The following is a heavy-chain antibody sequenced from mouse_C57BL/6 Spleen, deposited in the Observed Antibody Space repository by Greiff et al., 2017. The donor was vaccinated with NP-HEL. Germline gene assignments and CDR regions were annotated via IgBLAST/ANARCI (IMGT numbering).Heavy chain of an antibody. Sequence: VQLQQPGAELVRPGSSVKLSCKASGYTFTSYWMDWVKQRPGQGLEWIGNIYPSDSETHYNQKFKDKTTLTVDKYSSTAYMQLSSLTSEDSAVYYCARCYSNYVYWYFDVWGTGTTVTVSS. D-gene: IGHD2-5*01. CDR3: ARCYSNYVYWYFDV. CDR2: IYPSDSET. V-gene: IGHV1-61*01. CDR1: GYTFTSYW. J-gene: IGHJ1*03.